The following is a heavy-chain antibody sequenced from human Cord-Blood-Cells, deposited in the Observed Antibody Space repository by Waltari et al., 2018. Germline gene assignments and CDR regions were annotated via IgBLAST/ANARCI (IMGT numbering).Heavy chain of an antibody. CDR2: INHSGST. D-gene: IGHD6-13*01. CDR3: AREGADYVAAAGDDAFDI. V-gene: IGHV4-34*01. CDR1: GGSFSGYY. Sequence: QLQLQQWCAGLLKPSETLSITCAVYGGSFSGYYWSWIRQPPGKGLEWIGEINHSGSTNYNPSLKSRVTISVDTSKNQFSLKLSSVTAADTAVYYCAREGADYVAAAGDDAFDIWGQGTMVTVSS. J-gene: IGHJ3*02.